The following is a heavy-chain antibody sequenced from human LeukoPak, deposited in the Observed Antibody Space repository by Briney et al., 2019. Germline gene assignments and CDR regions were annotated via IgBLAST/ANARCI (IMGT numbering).Heavy chain of an antibody. CDR3: AKDWSYRGWAYYFDY. CDR2: IRYDGRNK. V-gene: IGHV3-30*02. Sequence: GGALRLSCAASGFTFNSYGMHWVPQAPGKGLEGGAFIRYDGRNKYYADSVKGGFTISRDKSKNTLYLQMTSLRAEDTAVYYCAKDWSYRGWAYYFDYWGQGTLVTVSS. D-gene: IGHD6-19*01. J-gene: IGHJ4*02. CDR1: GFTFNSYG.